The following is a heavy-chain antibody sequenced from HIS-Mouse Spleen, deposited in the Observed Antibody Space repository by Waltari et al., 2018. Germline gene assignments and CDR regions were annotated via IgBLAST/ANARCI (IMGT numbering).Heavy chain of an antibody. CDR2: INHSGST. D-gene: IGHD5-18*01. CDR3: ARGLQLWLFDY. J-gene: IGHJ4*02. V-gene: IGHV4-34*01. Sequence: QVQLQQWGAGLLKPSETLSLTCAVYGGSFSGYYWSWIRQPPGKGLEWIGEINHSGSTNYNPSLKRRFTISVDTSKNQFSLKLSSVTAADTAVYYCARGLQLWLFDYWGQGTLVTVSS. CDR1: GGSFSGYY.